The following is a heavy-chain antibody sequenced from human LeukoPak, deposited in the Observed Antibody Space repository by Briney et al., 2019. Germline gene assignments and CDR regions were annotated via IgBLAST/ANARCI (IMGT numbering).Heavy chain of an antibody. Sequence: ASVKVSCKASGYTFSSYGISWVRQAPGQGLEWMGWISADNGNTNYVQKFQGRVTMTTDTSTSTAYMELRSLRSDDTAVYYCARGPYCSGGSCYGASYFDYWGQGTLVTVSS. J-gene: IGHJ4*02. D-gene: IGHD2-15*01. CDR1: GYTFSSYG. CDR2: ISADNGNT. V-gene: IGHV1-18*01. CDR3: ARGPYCSGGSCYGASYFDY.